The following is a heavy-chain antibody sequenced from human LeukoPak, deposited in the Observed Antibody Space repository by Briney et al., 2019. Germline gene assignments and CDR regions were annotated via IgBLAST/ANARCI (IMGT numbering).Heavy chain of an antibody. CDR2: SRNKVNSDAT. Sequence: PGGSLRLSCAASGFTFSDHYMDWGRQAPGKGLEWVGRSRNKVNSDATEYAASVKGRFTISRDDSRNSLYLQMNSLKTEDTAVYYCAGRPDCSGGRCFVDYWGQGTLVTVSS. D-gene: IGHD2-15*01. V-gene: IGHV3-72*01. J-gene: IGHJ4*02. CDR1: GFTFSDHY. CDR3: AGRPDCSGGRCFVDY.